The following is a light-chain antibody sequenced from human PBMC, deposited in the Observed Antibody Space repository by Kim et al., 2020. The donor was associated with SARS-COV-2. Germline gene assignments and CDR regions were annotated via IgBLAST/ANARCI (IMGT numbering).Light chain of an antibody. CDR3: QSYDSSLSGWV. CDR2: SNS. CDR1: SSNIGADYD. V-gene: IGLV1-40*01. Sequence: QRVTISSTGSSSNIGADYDVSWYQYLPGTVPKLLIYSNSNRPSGVPDRFSGSKSGTSASLAITGLQAEDEADYYCQSYDSSLSGWVFGGGTKLTVL. J-gene: IGLJ3*02.